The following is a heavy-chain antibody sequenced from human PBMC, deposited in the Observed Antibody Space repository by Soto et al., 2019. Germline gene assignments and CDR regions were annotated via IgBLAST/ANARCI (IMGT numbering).Heavy chain of an antibody. D-gene: IGHD3-10*01. CDR2: IWYDGSNE. CDR3: ARGSGNRGSARYYGMDV. CDR1: GFTFSSYG. V-gene: IGHV3-33*01. J-gene: IGHJ6*02. Sequence: GGSLILSCAASGFTFSSYGMHWARLAPGKGLEWVAVIWYDGSNEYYADSVKGRFTISRDNSKNTVYLQMNSLRDEDTAVYHCARGSGNRGSARYYGMDVWGQGTTVTVSS.